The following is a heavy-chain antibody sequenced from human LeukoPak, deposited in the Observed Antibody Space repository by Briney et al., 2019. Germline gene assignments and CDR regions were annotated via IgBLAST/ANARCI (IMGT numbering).Heavy chain of an antibody. CDR2: INPNSGGT. CDR3: ARARIAASGIDY. Sequence: ASVKVSCKASGYTFTDYYLHWVRQAPGQGLEWMGWINPNSGGTNYAQTFQGRVTMTRDTSITTAYLELSRLRSDDTAVYYCARARIAASGIDYWGQGTLVTVSS. CDR1: GYTFTDYY. D-gene: IGHD6-6*01. V-gene: IGHV1-2*02. J-gene: IGHJ4*02.